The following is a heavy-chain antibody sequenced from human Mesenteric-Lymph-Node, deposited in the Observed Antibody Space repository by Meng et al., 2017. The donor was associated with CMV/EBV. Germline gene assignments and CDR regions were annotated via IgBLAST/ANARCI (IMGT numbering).Heavy chain of an antibody. Sequence: SGGSISSSNWWSWVRQPPGRGLEWIGEIYHTRTNNYNTSLKSRVTMSVDKSKDQFSLKLSSVSAADTAMYYCTIDRALYSGYALVYWGQGTLVTVSS. J-gene: IGHJ4*02. CDR3: TIDRALYSGYALVY. V-gene: IGHV4-4*02. D-gene: IGHD5-12*01. CDR1: GGSISSSNW. CDR2: IYHTRTN.